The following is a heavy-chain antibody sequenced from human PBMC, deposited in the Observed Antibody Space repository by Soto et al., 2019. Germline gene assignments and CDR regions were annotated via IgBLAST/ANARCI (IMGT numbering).Heavy chain of an antibody. CDR1: GYSFTSYW. CDR2: IYPGDSDT. Sequence: GESLKISCKGSGYSFTSYWIGWVRQMPGKGLEWMGIIYPGDSDTRYSPSFQGQVTISADKSISTAYLQWSSLKASDTAMYYCARLQDLMELLAGNYGMDVWGQGTTVTVSS. J-gene: IGHJ6*02. V-gene: IGHV5-51*01. CDR3: ARLQDLMELLAGNYGMDV. D-gene: IGHD1-7*01.